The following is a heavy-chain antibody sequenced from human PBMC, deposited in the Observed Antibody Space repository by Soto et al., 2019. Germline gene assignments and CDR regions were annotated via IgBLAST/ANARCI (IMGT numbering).Heavy chain of an antibody. CDR2: ISSSSSTI. J-gene: IGHJ4*02. V-gene: IGHV3-48*03. CDR3: AREGIVVVPAANYYFDY. CDR1: GLTFSSFE. D-gene: IGHD2-2*01. Sequence: PGGSLRLSCADSGLTFSSFEMNWVRQAPGKGLEWVSYISSSSSTIYYADSVKGRFTISRDNAKNSLYLQMNSLRDEDTAVYYCAREGIVVVPAANYYFDYWGQGTLVTVSS.